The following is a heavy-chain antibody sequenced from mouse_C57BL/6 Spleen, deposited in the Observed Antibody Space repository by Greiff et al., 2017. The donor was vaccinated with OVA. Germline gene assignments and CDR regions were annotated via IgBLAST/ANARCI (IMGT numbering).Heavy chain of an antibody. J-gene: IGHJ4*01. CDR1: GYTFTSYG. CDR3: AGYGNYDYAMDY. Sequence: LVESGAELARPGASVKLSCKASGYTFTSYGISWVKQRTGQGLEWIGEIYPRSGNTYYNEKFKGKATLTADKSSSTAYMALRSLTSEDSAVYFCAGYGNYDYAMDYWGQGTSVTVSS. D-gene: IGHD2-10*02. V-gene: IGHV1-81*01. CDR2: IYPRSGNT.